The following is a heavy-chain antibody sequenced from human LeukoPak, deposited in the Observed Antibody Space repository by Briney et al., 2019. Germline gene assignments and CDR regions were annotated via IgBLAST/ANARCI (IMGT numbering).Heavy chain of an antibody. Sequence: WESLKLSCKASGYSFTTYWIAWVRQMPGKGLEWMGMIYPGDSDTRYSPSLQGQINISVDKYIRIASLPWISLKACDTCIFFCARLLQGVAGTWGYWGQGTLVTVS. CDR2: IYPGDSDT. CDR1: GYSFTTYW. J-gene: IGHJ1*01. D-gene: IGHD6-19*01. CDR3: ARLLQGVAGTWGY. V-gene: IGHV5-51*01.